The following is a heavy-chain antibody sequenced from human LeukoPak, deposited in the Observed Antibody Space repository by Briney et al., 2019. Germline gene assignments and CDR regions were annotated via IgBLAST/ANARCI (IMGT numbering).Heavy chain of an antibody. D-gene: IGHD2-21*01. CDR1: GFTVSSYS. J-gene: IGHJ3*02. Sequence: PGGSLRLSCAASGFTVSSYSMNWVRQAPGKWLEWVSSISSSSSYIYYADSVKGRFTISRDNAKNSLYLQMNSLRAEDTAVYYCARDGGGDGSAAFDIWGQGTMVTVSS. CDR3: ARDGGGDGSAAFDI. V-gene: IGHV3-21*01. CDR2: ISSSSSYI.